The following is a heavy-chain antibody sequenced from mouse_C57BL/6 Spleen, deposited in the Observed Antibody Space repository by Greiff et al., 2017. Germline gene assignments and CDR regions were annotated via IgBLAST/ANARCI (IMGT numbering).Heavy chain of an antibody. D-gene: IGHD2-5*01. CDR2: ISSGSSTI. J-gene: IGHJ4*01. Sequence: EVMLVESGGGLVKPGGSLKLSCAASGFTFSDYGMHWVRQAPQKGLEWVAYISSGSSTIYYADTVKGRFTISRDNAKNTLFLQMTSLRSEDTAMYYCASRDYYSNYYYAMDYWGQGTSVTVSS. V-gene: IGHV5-17*01. CDR3: ASRDYYSNYYYAMDY. CDR1: GFTFSDYG.